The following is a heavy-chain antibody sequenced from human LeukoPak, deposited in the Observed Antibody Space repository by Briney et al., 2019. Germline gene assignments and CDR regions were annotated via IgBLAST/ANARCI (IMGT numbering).Heavy chain of an antibody. CDR3: ARVTSSSWFEGYFDY. CDR2: IYHGGST. CDR1: GYSISSGYY. D-gene: IGHD6-13*01. Sequence: SEALSLTCTVSGYSISSGYYWGWIRQPPGKGLEWIGNIYHGGSTYYNPSLKSRVTMSGDTSKNQFSLNLSSVTAADTAVYYCARVTSSSWFEGYFDYWGQGTLVTVSS. V-gene: IGHV4-38-2*02. J-gene: IGHJ4*02.